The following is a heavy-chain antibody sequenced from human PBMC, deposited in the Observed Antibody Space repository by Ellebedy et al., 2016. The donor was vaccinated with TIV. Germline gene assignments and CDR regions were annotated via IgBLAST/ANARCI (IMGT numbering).Heavy chain of an antibody. CDR2: ISYDGSNK. J-gene: IGHJ4*02. V-gene: IGHV3-30-3*01. Sequence: GGSLRLSXAASGFTFSSYAMHWVRQAPGKGLEWVAVISYDGSNKYYADSVKGRFTISRDNSKNTLYLQMNSLRAEDTAVYYCASDLPSYYYDSSGYNLDCWGQGTLVTVSS. CDR1: GFTFSSYA. CDR3: ASDLPSYYYDSSGYNLDC. D-gene: IGHD3-22*01.